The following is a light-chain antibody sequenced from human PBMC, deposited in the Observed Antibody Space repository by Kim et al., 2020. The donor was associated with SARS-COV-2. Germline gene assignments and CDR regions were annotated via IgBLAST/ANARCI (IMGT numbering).Light chain of an antibody. CDR1: QSGSSY. Sequence: LPPGEAAPPSCSSSQSGSSYLAWYQQKPGQAPRLLIYDASNRATGIPARFSGSGSGTDFTLTISSLEPEDFAVYYCQQRGNSPFTFGPGTKVDIK. CDR2: DAS. V-gene: IGKV3-11*01. CDR3: QQRGNSPFT. J-gene: IGKJ3*01.